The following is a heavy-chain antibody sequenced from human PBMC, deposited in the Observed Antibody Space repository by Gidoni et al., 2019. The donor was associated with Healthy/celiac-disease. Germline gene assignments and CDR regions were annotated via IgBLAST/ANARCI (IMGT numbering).Heavy chain of an antibody. CDR3: ARDRHYDFWSGYLGGMDV. D-gene: IGHD3-3*01. CDR1: GGSISRGGYY. J-gene: IGHJ6*02. V-gene: IGHV4-31*03. Sequence: QVQLQESGPGLVKPSQTLSLTCTVSGGSISRGGYYWSWIRQPPGKGLEWIGYIYYSGSTYYNPSLKSRVTISVDTSKNQFSLKLSSVTAADTAVYYCARDRHYDFWSGYLGGMDVWGQGTTVTVSS. CDR2: IYYSGST.